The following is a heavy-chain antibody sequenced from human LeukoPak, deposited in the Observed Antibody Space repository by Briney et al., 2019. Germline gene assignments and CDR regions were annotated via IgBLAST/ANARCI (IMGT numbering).Heavy chain of an antibody. D-gene: IGHD3-22*01. Sequence: GGSLRLSCAASGFTFSNNWMHWVRQAPGKGLVWVSRINSDGRATTYADSVKGRFTISRDNAKNTLYLQMNSLRAEDTAVYYCAMIKEGWGQGTLVTVSS. J-gene: IGHJ4*02. CDR1: GFTFSNNW. CDR3: AMIKEG. CDR2: INSDGRAT. V-gene: IGHV3-74*01.